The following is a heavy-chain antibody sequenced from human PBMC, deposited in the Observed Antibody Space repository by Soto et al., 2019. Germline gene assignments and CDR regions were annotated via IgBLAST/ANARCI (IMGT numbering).Heavy chain of an antibody. V-gene: IGHV5-51*01. CDR3: ARLFDTSGWYDY. J-gene: IGHJ4*02. CDR1: GYSFTSSL. Sequence: GESLKISFKGSGYSFTSSLISWVRQMPVKGLERMGTIYPGDSDTRYSPSFQGQVTISADRSITTTYLQGSSLKASDTAVYYCARLFDTSGWYDYLGQGTLLTVCS. D-gene: IGHD6-19*01. CDR2: IYPGDSDT.